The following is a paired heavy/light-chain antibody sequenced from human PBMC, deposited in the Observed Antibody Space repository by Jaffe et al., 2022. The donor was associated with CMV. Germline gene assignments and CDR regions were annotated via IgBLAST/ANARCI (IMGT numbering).Light chain of an antibody. CDR3: QQTYSNPEA. J-gene: IGKJ4*01. CDR1: QSISSY. Sequence: DIQMTQSPSSLSASVGDRVTITCRASQSISSYLNWYQQKPGKAPKLLIYAASSLQSGVPSRFSGSGSGTDFTLIISSLQPEDFATYYCQQTYSNPEAFGGGTKVEIK. CDR2: AAS. V-gene: IGKV1-39*01.
Heavy chain of an antibody. V-gene: IGHV3-73*02. J-gene: IGHJ4*02. D-gene: IGHD6-19*01. CDR2: IRSKANSYGT. Sequence: EVQLVESGGGLVQPGGSLKLSCAASGFTLSGSAIHWVRQASGKGLEWVGRIRSKANSYGTAYAASVKGRFTISRDDSKNTAYLQMNSLKTEDTAVYYCTRYETSEQWLAPFDYWGQGTLVTVSS. CDR1: GFTLSGSA. CDR3: TRYETSEQWLAPFDY.